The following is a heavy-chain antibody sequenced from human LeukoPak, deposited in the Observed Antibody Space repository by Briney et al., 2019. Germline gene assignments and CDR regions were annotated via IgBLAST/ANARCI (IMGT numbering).Heavy chain of an antibody. CDR2: IYPGDSDT. CDR3: ARRLETSEWFGP. V-gene: IGHV5-51*01. Sequence: GESLKISCKGSGYSFTSYWIGWVRQVPGKGLEWMGIIYPGDSDTRYSPSFQGQVTISADESINTAYLQWSSLKASDTAIYYCARRLETSEWFGPWGQGTLVTVSS. CDR1: GYSFTSYW. D-gene: IGHD5/OR15-5a*01. J-gene: IGHJ5*02.